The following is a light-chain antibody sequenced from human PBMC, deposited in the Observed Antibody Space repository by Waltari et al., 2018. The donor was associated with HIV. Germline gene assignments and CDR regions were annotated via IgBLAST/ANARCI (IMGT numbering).Light chain of an antibody. V-gene: IGKV4-1*01. CDR1: RPVLYSSDNQNY. CDR2: WAS. Sequence: DIVMTQYPISLAVFLGERATIHCRSSRPVLYSSDNQNYLAWYQQKPGQSPKVLIYWASTRASGVPDRFSGSGSGTNFSLTISSLQAADLALYFCQQYYTPGPTFGGGTKVEIK. J-gene: IGKJ4*01. CDR3: QQYYTPGPT.